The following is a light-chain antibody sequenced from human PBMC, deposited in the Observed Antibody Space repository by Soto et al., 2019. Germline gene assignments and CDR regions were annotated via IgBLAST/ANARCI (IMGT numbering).Light chain of an antibody. V-gene: IGKV1-39*01. CDR3: HQRSNGPPWT. Sequence: DIHMTQSPSSLSASVGDRVTITCRASQSISSYLNWYQQKPGKAPKLMIYAASSLQSGVPPRFSGSGSTTDFTLTISSLETEDFAVYYGHQRSNGPPWTFGQGTKVDIK. CDR2: AAS. J-gene: IGKJ1*01. CDR1: QSISSY.